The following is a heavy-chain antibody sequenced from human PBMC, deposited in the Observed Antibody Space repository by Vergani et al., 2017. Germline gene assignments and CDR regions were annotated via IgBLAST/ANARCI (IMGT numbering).Heavy chain of an antibody. CDR3: ARDRGYYGMDV. CDR1: GGSISSYY. CDR2: IYYSGST. V-gene: IGHV4-59*01. J-gene: IGHJ6*02. Sequence: QVQLQESGPGLVKPSQTLSLTCTVSGGSISSYYWSWIRQPPGKGLEWIGYIYYSGSTNYNPSLKSRVTISVDTSRNQFPLKLSSVTAADTAVYYCARDRGYYGMDVWGQGTTVTVSS.